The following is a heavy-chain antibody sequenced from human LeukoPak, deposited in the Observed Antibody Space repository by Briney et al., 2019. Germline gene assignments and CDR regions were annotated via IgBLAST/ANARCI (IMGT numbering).Heavy chain of an antibody. Sequence: ASVKVSCKTSGYTFADYCMHWVRQAPGQGLEWMGWIVPNNGDTNYAQRFQGRVTMTRDTSISTAFMELSRLRSDDTAVYYCARANQNYFDYWGQGTLVTVSS. V-gene: IGHV1-2*02. J-gene: IGHJ4*02. CDR3: ARANQNYFDY. CDR1: GYTFADYC. CDR2: IVPNNGDT.